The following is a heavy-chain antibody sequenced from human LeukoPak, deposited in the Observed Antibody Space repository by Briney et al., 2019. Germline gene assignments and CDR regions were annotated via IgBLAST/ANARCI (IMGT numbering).Heavy chain of an antibody. V-gene: IGHV4-34*01. CDR3: ARGGFGEFQDNFDY. CDR1: GGSFSGYY. Sequence: PSETLSLTCAVYGGSFSGYYWSWIRQPPGKGLEWIGEINHSGSTNYNPSLKSRVTISVDTSKNQFSLKLSSVTAADTAVYYCARGGFGEFQDNFDYWGQGTLVTVSS. CDR2: INHSGST. D-gene: IGHD3-10*01. J-gene: IGHJ4*02.